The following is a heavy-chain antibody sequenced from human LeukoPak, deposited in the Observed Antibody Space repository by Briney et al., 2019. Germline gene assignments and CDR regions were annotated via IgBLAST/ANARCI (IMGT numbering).Heavy chain of an antibody. CDR1: GFTFSSYA. CDR2: ISSNGGST. J-gene: IGHJ4*02. V-gene: IGHV3-64D*06. Sequence: PGGSLRLSCSASGFTFSSYAMHWVRQAPGQGLEYVSAISSNGGSTYYADSVKGRFTISRDNSKNTLYLQMSSLRAEDTAVYYCVKVRYSGHLRGYFDYWGQGTLVTVSS. CDR3: VKVRYSGHLRGYFDY. D-gene: IGHD5-12*01.